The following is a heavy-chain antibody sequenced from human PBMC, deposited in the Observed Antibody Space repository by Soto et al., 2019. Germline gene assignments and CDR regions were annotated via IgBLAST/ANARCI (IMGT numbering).Heavy chain of an antibody. D-gene: IGHD3-10*01. Sequence: QVQLQESGPGLVKPSQTLTLTCTVSDDSITGGGSFLTWIRQLPGKGLEWLGSTYYRGNTFYNPPLTSRGTISLDPSQRRVSLRVTSVTAADTAIYFCAMGGSGTDHVWGQGNLVIVSS. CDR2: TYYRGNT. J-gene: IGHJ4*02. V-gene: IGHV4-31*02. CDR1: DDSITGGGSF. CDR3: AMGGSGTDHV.